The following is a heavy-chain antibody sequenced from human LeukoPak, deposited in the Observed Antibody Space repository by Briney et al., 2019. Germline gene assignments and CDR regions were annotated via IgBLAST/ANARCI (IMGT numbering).Heavy chain of an antibody. CDR3: AKSGEMDFWSGSLPSYCMDV. V-gene: IGHV3-30*02. J-gene: IGHJ6*03. Sequence: PGESLRLSCAASGFTFSSYGMHWVRQAPGKGLEWVAFIRYDGSNKYYADSVKGRFTISRDNSKNTLYLQMNSLRAEDTAVYYCAKSGEMDFWSGSLPSYCMDVWGKGTTVTVSS. CDR1: GFTFSSYG. D-gene: IGHD3-3*01. CDR2: IRYDGSNK.